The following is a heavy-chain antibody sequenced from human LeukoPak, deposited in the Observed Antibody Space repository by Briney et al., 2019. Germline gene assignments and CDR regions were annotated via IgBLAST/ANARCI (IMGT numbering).Heavy chain of an antibody. D-gene: IGHD5-24*01. CDR2: IKQDGSEK. Sequence: GGSLRLSCAASGLTFSSYWMNWARQAPGKGLEWVANIKQDGSEKYYVDSVKGRFTISRDNAKNSLYLQMNSLRAEDTAVYYCARELLGHGYNSGDFDYWGQGTLVTVSS. V-gene: IGHV3-7*01. CDR1: GLTFSSYW. CDR3: ARELLGHGYNSGDFDY. J-gene: IGHJ4*02.